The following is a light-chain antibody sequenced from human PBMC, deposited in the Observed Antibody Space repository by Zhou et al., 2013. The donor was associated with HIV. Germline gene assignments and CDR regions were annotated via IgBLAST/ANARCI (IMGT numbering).Light chain of an antibody. CDR1: QTIDNY. CDR3: QQLNSYPLT. V-gene: IGKV1-39*01. Sequence: DIQMTQSPTSLSASVGDRVTITCRPSQTIDNYLNWYQRKPGKAPKLLIYAASSLQSGVPSKFSGSGSGTDFTLTISNLQPEDIATYSCQQLNSYPLTFGGGTKVEIK. CDR2: AAS. J-gene: IGKJ4*01.